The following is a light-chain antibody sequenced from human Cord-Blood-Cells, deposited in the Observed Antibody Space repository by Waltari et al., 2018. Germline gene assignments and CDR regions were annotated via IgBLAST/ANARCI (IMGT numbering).Light chain of an antibody. CDR3: CSYAGSSYV. V-gene: IGLV2-23*01. CDR1: SSDVGSYNL. Sequence: QSALTQPASVSGSPGQSITISCTGTSSDVGSYNLDSWYQQHPGKAPKLMIYEGSKRSSGVSNRFSGSKSGNTASLTISGLQAEDEADYYCCSYAGSSYVFGTGTKVTVL. J-gene: IGLJ1*01. CDR2: EGS.